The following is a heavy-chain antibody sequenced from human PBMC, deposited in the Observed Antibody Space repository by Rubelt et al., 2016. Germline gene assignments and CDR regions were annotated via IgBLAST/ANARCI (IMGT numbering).Heavy chain of an antibody. Sequence: KYYVDSVKGRFTISRDNAKNSLYLHMNSLRAEDTAVYYCAREVAGTLDYWGQGTLVTDSS. CDR2: K. J-gene: IGHJ4*02. V-gene: IGHV3-7*01. D-gene: IGHD6-19*01. CDR3: AREVAGTLDY.